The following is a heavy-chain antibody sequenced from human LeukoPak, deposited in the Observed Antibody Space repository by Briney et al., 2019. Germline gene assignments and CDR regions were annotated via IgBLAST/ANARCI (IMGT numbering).Heavy chain of an antibody. D-gene: IGHD3-10*01. CDR3: ARTMVPGVMGYYYYYYYMDV. J-gene: IGHJ6*03. CDR2: ISSSRSTI. CDR1: GFTFSSYE. V-gene: IGHV3-48*03. Sequence: GGSLRLSCAASGFTFSSYEMNWVRQAPGKGLEWVSYISSSRSTIYYADSVKGRFTISRDNAKNSLYLQMNSLRAEDTAVYYCARTMVPGVMGYYYYYYYMDVWGKGTTVTISS.